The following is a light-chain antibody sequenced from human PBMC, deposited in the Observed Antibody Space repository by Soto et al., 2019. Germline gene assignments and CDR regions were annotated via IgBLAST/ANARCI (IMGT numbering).Light chain of an antibody. Sequence: DIVMTQSPDSLAVSLGERATINCKSSQSVLYSSNNKNYLAWYQQNPGQPPKLLIYWASTRESGVPDRFSGSGSGTDFTLTISSLQAEDVAVYYCQQCYSVPYTFGQGTKLEIK. CDR2: WAS. V-gene: IGKV4-1*01. CDR1: QSVLYSSNNKNY. CDR3: QQCYSVPYT. J-gene: IGKJ2*01.